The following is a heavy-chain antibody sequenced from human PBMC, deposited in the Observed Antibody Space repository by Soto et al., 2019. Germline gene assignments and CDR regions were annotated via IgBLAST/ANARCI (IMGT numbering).Heavy chain of an antibody. D-gene: IGHD5-12*01. CDR3: ARERGRPHYYYGMDV. CDR2: TYYSGST. Sequence: PSETLSLTCTVSGGSISCGGYYWSWIRQHPGKGLEWIGYTYYSGSTNYNPSLKSRVTISVDTSKNQFSLKLSSVTAADTAVYYCARERGRPHYYYGMDVWGQGTTVTVSS. J-gene: IGHJ6*02. V-gene: IGHV4-31*03. CDR1: GGSISCGGYY.